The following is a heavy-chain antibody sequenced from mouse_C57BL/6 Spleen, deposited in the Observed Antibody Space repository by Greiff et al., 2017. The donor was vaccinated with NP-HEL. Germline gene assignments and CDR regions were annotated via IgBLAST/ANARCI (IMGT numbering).Heavy chain of an antibody. J-gene: IGHJ2*01. D-gene: IGHD2-5*01. CDR2: IDPENGDT. Sequence: EVKLMESGAELVRPGASVTLSCTASGFNIKDDYMHWVKQRPEQGLEWIGWIDPENGDTEYASKFQGKATITADTSSNTAYLQLSSLTSEDTAVYYCTGGHSNYDDWGQGTTLTVSS. V-gene: IGHV14-4*01. CDR1: GFNIKDDY. CDR3: TGGHSNYDD.